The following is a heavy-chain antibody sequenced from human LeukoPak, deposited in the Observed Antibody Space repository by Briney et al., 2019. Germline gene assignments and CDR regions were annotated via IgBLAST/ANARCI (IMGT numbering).Heavy chain of an antibody. Sequence: SSETLSLTCTVSGYSISSGYYWGWIRQPPGKGLEWIGSIYHSGSTYYNPSLKSRVTISVDTSKNQFSLKLSSVTAADTAVYYCARVALYDSSGHNYFDYWGQGTLVTVSS. CDR3: ARVALYDSSGHNYFDY. D-gene: IGHD3-22*01. CDR2: IYHSGST. CDR1: GYSISSGYY. V-gene: IGHV4-38-2*02. J-gene: IGHJ4*02.